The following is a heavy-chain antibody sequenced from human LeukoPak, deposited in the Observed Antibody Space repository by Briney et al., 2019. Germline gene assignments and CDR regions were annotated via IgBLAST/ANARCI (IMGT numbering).Heavy chain of an antibody. Sequence: SLRLSSLASGLTFSSYGMSWVRQAAGEGLEWVSTSRGRGGSTYYADSGKGRFTLCRDNPKNTLYLQMNSLGAEDTAVYYCAKGRRWYYYGSGSYYKGPIDYWGQGTLVSVSS. CDR2: SRGRGGST. V-gene: IGHV3-23*01. CDR1: GLTFSSYG. D-gene: IGHD3-10*01. J-gene: IGHJ4*02. CDR3: AKGRRWYYYGSGSYYKGPIDY.